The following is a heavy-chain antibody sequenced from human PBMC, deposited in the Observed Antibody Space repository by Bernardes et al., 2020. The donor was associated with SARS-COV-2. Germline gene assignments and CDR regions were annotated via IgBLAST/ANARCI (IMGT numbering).Heavy chain of an antibody. J-gene: IGHJ4*02. Sequence: SETLSLTRTVSGDSISTGSYYWSWIRQTPGKRLEWIGYVYYAGSTNYNPSLKSRVSISLDMSKNQFSLKLNSVTPADTAVYYCARDRGRDGYNKMDHWGQGTPVTVSS. CDR1: GDSISTGSYY. CDR3: ARDRGRDGYNKMDH. D-gene: IGHD5-18*01. V-gene: IGHV4-61*01. CDR2: VYYAGST.